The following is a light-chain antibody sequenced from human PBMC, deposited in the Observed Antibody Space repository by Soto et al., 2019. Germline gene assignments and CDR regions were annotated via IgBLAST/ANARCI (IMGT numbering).Light chain of an antibody. J-gene: IGKJ5*01. CDR3: QQRGYWPLT. V-gene: IGKV3-11*01. Sequence: EIVLTQSPATLSVSPGETATLSCRASQSVTTYLAWYQHKPGQAPRLLIYDTSNRATGVPTRFSGSGSGTDFTLTISTLEPEDFAVYYCQQRGYWPLTFGQATRLDIK. CDR1: QSVTTY. CDR2: DTS.